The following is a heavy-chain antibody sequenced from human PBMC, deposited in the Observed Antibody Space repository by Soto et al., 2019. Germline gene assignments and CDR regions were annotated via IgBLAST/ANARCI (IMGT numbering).Heavy chain of an antibody. V-gene: IGHV1-18*01. CDR2: ISAYNGNT. J-gene: IGHJ5*02. CDR3: ARDWFDLGYCSGGSCSEFDP. Sequence: ASVKVSCKASGYTFTSYGISWVRQAPGQGLEWMGWISAYNGNTNYAQKLQGRVTMTTDTSTSTAYMELRSLRSDDTAVYYCARDWFDLGYCSGGSCSEFDPWGQGTLVTVSS. CDR1: GYTFTSYG. D-gene: IGHD2-15*01.